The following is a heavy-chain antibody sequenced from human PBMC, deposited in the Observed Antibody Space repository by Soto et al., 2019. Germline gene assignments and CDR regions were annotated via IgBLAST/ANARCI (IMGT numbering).Heavy chain of an antibody. CDR3: AGYSNSWSKYVKH. D-gene: IGHD6-13*01. V-gene: IGHV4-59*12. Sequence: PSETLSLTCTVSGGSISSYYWSWIRQPPGKGLEWIGYIYYGGSTNYNPSLKSRVTISVDTSKNQFSLKMNSVMAADTAVYYGAGYSNSWSKYVKHWGRGSLVTVSS. J-gene: IGHJ1*01. CDR2: IYYGGST. CDR1: GGSISSYY.